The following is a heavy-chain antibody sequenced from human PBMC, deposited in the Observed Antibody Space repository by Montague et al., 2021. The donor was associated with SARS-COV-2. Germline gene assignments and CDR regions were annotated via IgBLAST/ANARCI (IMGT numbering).Heavy chain of an antibody. J-gene: IGHJ1*01. CDR2: ISYSGST. Sequence: SETLSLTCTVSGGSISSYYWSWIRQPPGRGLQWIGYISYSGSTNYNPSRQGRVTISGDTSKNQFSLRLHSVTAADTAIYYCAREGPAAAGYFLRWGQGILVTVSS. CDR1: GGSISSYY. D-gene: IGHD2-2*01. CDR3: AREGPAAAGYFLR. V-gene: IGHV4-59*12.